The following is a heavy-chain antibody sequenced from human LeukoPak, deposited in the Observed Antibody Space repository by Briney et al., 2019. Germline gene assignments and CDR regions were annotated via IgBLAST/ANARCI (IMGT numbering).Heavy chain of an antibody. CDR3: AKVLAYYFDY. V-gene: IGHV3-23*01. CDR2: FSGSGGST. J-gene: IGHJ4*02. CDR1: GFTFSSYA. Sequence: PGGSLRLSCAASGFTFSSYAMSWVRQAPGKGLEWVSVFSGSGGSTYYADSVKDRFTISRDNSKNTLYLQMNSLRAEDTAVYYCAKVLAYYFDYWGQGTLVTVSS.